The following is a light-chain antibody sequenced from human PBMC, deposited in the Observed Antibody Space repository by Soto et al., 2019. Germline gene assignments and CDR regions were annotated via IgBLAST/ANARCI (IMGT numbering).Light chain of an antibody. CDR2: DAS. Sequence: DIQMTQSPSTLSASVGDRVTITCRASQSISSWLAWYQQKPGKAPKLLIYDASSLESGVPSRFSGSGSGTEFTRTISSLQPDDFATYFCQQYNSYPWTFGQGTKGEIK. CDR1: QSISSW. V-gene: IGKV1-5*01. CDR3: QQYNSYPWT. J-gene: IGKJ1*01.